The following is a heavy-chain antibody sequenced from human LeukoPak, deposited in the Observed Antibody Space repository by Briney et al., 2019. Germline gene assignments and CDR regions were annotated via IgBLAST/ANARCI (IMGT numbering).Heavy chain of an antibody. V-gene: IGHV3-73*01. CDR3: TREASSNYYYYMDV. CDR1: GFTFSAAA. J-gene: IGHJ6*03. CDR2: IRRKAHSYAT. Sequence: PGGSLRLPCAASGFTFSAAAMHWVRQASGKGLGWVGRIRRKAHSYATAYGASVKGRFTISRDDSKNTAYLQMNSLKTEDTAVYYCTREASSNYYYYMDVWSKGTTVTVSS. D-gene: IGHD3-10*01.